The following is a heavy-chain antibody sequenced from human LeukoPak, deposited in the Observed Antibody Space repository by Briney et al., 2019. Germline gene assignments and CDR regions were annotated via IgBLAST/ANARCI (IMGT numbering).Heavy chain of an antibody. J-gene: IGHJ4*02. CDR3: TRLDSSTIAVAGTEY. Sequence: SETLSLTCTVSGGSISSSSYYWGWVRQPPGKGLEWIGSIYYTGTTYYNPSLKSRLTISVDTSTQFSLKVTSVTGADTAVYYCTRLDSSTIAVAGTEYWGQGTQVTVSS. CDR1: GGSISSSSYY. CDR2: IYYTGTT. D-gene: IGHD6-19*01. V-gene: IGHV4-39*01.